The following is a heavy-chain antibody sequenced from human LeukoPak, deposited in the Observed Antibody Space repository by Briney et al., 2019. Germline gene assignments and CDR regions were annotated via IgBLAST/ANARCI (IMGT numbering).Heavy chain of an antibody. D-gene: IGHD3-10*01. V-gene: IGHV6-1*01. Sequence: SHTLSLTCAISGDSVSSNSAAWNWIRQSPSRGLEWLGRTYYRSKWYNDYAVSVKSRITINPDTSKNQFSLQLNSVTPGDTAVYYCARELLWFGELFLSYYGMDVWGQGTTVTVSS. CDR2: TYYRSKWYN. CDR1: GDSVSSNSAA. CDR3: ARELLWFGELFLSYYGMDV. J-gene: IGHJ6*02.